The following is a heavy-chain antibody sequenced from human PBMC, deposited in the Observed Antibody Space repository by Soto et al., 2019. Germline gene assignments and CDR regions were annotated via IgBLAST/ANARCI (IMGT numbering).Heavy chain of an antibody. CDR3: ATEDLKKGDYALYFDS. CDR2: INWNGGST. Sequence: TSRDSQAPGKGLEWVSGINWNGGSTGYADSVKGRFTISRDNAKNSLYLQMNSLRAEDTALYYCATEDLKKGDYALYFDSWGQGTLVTVSS. D-gene: IGHD4-17*01. J-gene: IGHJ4*02. V-gene: IGHV3-20*03.